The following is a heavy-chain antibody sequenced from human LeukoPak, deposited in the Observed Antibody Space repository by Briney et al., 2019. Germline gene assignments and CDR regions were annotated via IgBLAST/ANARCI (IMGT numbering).Heavy chain of an antibody. CDR3: ARHAGGIAAAGTRPFDY. CDR1: GASFSSSTYY. CDR2: IYYSGST. D-gene: IGHD6-13*01. J-gene: IGHJ4*02. V-gene: IGHV4-39*01. Sequence: SETLSLTCTVSGASFSSSTYYWGWIRQPPGKGLEWNGSIYYSGSTYYNPSLKSRVTMSVDTSKNQFSLKLSSVTAADTAVYYCARHAGGIAAAGTRPFDYWGQGTLVTVSS.